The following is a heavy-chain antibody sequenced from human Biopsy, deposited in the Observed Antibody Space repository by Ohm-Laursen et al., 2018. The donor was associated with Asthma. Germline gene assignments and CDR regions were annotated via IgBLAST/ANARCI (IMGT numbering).Heavy chain of an antibody. V-gene: IGHV4-31*03. CDR1: GGSISSGGYY. D-gene: IGHD3-9*01. Sequence: SQTLSLTCTVSGGSISSGGYYWSWIRHPQGRGLKWIGNSIYRGSPYNNPSLKSRVTISVDTSKNQFSLKLSSVTAADTAVYYCARVPHYDILTGFTLRYYYGMDVWGQGTTVTVSS. CDR3: ARVPHYDILTGFTLRYYYGMDV. CDR2: SIYRGSP. J-gene: IGHJ6*02.